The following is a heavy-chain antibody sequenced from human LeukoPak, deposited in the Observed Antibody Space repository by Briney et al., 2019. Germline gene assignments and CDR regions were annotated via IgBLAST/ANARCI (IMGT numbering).Heavy chain of an antibody. CDR1: GFTFSDHY. J-gene: IGHJ4*02. D-gene: IGHD3-10*01. CDR3: GISITMVRGVIVY. CDR2: TRNKANSYTT. V-gene: IGHV3-72*01. Sequence: PGRSLRLSCAASGFTFSDHYMDWVRQAPGKGLEWVGRTRNKANSYTTEYAASVKGRFTISRDDSKNSLYLQMNSLKTEDTAVYYCGISITMVRGVIVYWGQGTLVTVSS.